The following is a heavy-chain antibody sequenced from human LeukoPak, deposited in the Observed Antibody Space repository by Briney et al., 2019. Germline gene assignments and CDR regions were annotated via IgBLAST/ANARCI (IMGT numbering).Heavy chain of an antibody. CDR2: INPNSGGT. Sequence: ASVKVSCKASGYTFTGYYMHWVRQAPGQGLEWMGWINPNSGGTNYAQKFQGWVTMTRDTSISTAYIELSRLRSDDTAVYYCARDSGVAGDYYYYGMDVWGQGTTVTVSS. CDR3: ARDSGVAGDYYYYGMDV. CDR1: GYTFTGYY. V-gene: IGHV1-2*04. J-gene: IGHJ6*02. D-gene: IGHD6-19*01.